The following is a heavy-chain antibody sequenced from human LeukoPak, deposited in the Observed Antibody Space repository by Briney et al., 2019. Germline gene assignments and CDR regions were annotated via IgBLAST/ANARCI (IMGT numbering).Heavy chain of an antibody. J-gene: IGHJ4*02. CDR3: AKGRTPRVVVVAATLDGFDY. D-gene: IGHD2-15*01. CDR2: ISGSGGST. Sequence: GGSLRLSCAASGFTFSSYAMSWVRQAPRKGLEWVSAISGSGGSTYYADSVKGRFTISRDNSKNTLYLQMNSLRAEDTAVYYCAKGRTPRVVVVAATLDGFDYWGQGTLVTVSS. CDR1: GFTFSSYA. V-gene: IGHV3-23*01.